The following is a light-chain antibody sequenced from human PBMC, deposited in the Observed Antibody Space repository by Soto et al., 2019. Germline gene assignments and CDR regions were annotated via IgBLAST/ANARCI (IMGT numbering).Light chain of an antibody. CDR1: SSDVGGYIY. CDR2: DVS. J-gene: IGLJ2*01. Sequence: QSVPTQPASVSGSPGQSITISCTGTSSDVGGYIYVSWHQQHPGQAPKLMIYDVSNRPSGVSNRFSGSKSGNTASLTISGRQAEDEADYYCSSYTSSSTVFGGGTKLTVL. CDR3: SSYTSSSTV. V-gene: IGLV2-14*01.